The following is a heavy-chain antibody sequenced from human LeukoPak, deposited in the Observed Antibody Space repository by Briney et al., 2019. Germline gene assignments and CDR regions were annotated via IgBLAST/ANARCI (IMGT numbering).Heavy chain of an antibody. J-gene: IGHJ4*02. CDR3: ARSQSSSLIDY. CDR2: ISGSGGST. Sequence: GGSLRLSCAASGFTFSSYAMSWVRQAPGKGLEWVSAISGSGGSTYYADSVKGRFTISRDNSKNTLYLQMNSLRVEDTAVYYCARSQSSSLIDYWGQGTLVTVSS. V-gene: IGHV3-23*01. D-gene: IGHD6-13*01. CDR1: GFTFSSYA.